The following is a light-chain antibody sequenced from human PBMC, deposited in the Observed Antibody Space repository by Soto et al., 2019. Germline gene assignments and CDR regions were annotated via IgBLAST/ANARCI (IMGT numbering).Light chain of an antibody. Sequence: QSVLTQPPSVSGAPGQRVTISCTGSNSDIGAGYDVHWYQQLPGTAPNLVIYANNNRPSGVPDRFSASKSGTSASLAITGLQADDEADYYCQSYDSSLRGVFGTGTKLTVL. V-gene: IGLV1-40*01. CDR2: ANN. CDR3: QSYDSSLRGV. CDR1: NSDIGAGYD. J-gene: IGLJ1*01.